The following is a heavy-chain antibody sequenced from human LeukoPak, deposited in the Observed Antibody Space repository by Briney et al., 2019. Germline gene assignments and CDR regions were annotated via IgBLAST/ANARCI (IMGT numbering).Heavy chain of an antibody. CDR3: AKELGLFFEWSKVY. CDR2: ISGTGGST. Sequence: GGSLRLSCAASGFTFSTYAMTWVRQAPGKGLEWVSLISGTGGSTYYADSVKGRFTISRDNSKNTLYLQMNSLRAEDTAVYYCAKELGLFFEWSKVYWGQGTLVTVSS. J-gene: IGHJ4*02. CDR1: GFTFSTYA. D-gene: IGHD3-3*01. V-gene: IGHV3-23*01.